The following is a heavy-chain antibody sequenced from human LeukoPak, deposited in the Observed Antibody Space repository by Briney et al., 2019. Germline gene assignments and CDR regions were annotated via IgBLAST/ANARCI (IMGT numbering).Heavy chain of an antibody. Sequence: ASVKVSCKASGNTFSGYYTHWVRQAPGQGLEWMGWINPNSGGTNYAQKFQGRVTLTRDMSTSTAYMELTRLTSDDTAVYYCARPYDYKYFDYWGQGTLVTVSS. D-gene: IGHD4-11*01. V-gene: IGHV1-2*02. J-gene: IGHJ4*02. CDR1: GNTFSGYY. CDR2: INPNSGGT. CDR3: ARPYDYKYFDY.